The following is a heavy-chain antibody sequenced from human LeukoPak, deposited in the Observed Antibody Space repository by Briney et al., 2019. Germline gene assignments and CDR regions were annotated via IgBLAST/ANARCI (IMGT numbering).Heavy chain of an antibody. V-gene: IGHV1-18*01. CDR1: GYTFTSYG. J-gene: IGHJ5*02. CDR3: ARKGDVVVVAGNWFDP. Sequence: ASVKVSCKASGYTFTSYGIIWVRQAPGQGLEWMGWITAYNGNANYAQNLQGRVTMTTDTSTSTAYMDLRSLRSDDTAVYYCARKGDVVVVAGNWFDPWGQGTLVIVSS. D-gene: IGHD2-15*01. CDR2: ITAYNGNA.